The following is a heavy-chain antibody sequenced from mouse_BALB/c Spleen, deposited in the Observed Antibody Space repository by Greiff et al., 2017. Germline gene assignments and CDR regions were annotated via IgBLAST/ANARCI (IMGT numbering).Heavy chain of an antibody. CDR2: IWGGGST. CDR1: GFSLTDYG. Sequence: QVQLKESGPGLVAPSQSVSITCTVSGFSLTDYGVSWIRQPPGKGLEWLGGIWGGGSTYYNSALNTRLGISKDNTNSQDVLQMNSLQTDDAAIYYCAKHTDEDYFDYWGQGTTLTVSS. J-gene: IGHJ2*01. CDR3: AKHTDEDYFDY. V-gene: IGHV2-6-5*01.